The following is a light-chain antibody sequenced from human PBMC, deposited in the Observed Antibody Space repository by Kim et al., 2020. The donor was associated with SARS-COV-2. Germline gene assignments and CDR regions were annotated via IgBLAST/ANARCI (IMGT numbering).Light chain of an antibody. V-gene: IGKV3-20*01. CDR2: GAS. J-gene: IGKJ1*01. CDR1: QSVSSSY. Sequence: EIVLTQSPGTLSLSPGERATLSCRASQSVSSSYLAWLQQKPGQAPRLLIYGASSRATGIPDRFSGSGSGADFTLTISRLEPEDFAVYYCQQYANSTRTFGQGTKVDIK. CDR3: QQYANSTRT.